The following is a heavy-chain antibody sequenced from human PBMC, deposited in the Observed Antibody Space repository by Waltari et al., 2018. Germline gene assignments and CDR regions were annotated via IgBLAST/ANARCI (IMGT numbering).Heavy chain of an antibody. Sequence: EVQLVESGGGLVQPGGSLGLSCAASGITFSTYRMNWVRQAPGRGLEWVLYIGTTSSSISYADSVKGRFTISRDNAKNSLYLQMNSLRDEDTAVYYCASPSLGSGSYWAFDIWGQGTMVTVSS. D-gene: IGHD3-10*01. J-gene: IGHJ3*02. CDR1: GITFSTYR. V-gene: IGHV3-48*02. CDR3: ASPSLGSGSYWAFDI. CDR2: IGTTSSSI.